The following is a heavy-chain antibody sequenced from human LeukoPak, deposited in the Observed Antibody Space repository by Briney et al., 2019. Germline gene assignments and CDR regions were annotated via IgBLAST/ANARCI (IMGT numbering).Heavy chain of an antibody. CDR1: GYTFTSYG. V-gene: IGHV1-18*01. D-gene: IGHD4-17*01. CDR2: ISAYNGNT. CDR3: ARGVPSHDYGDYRPDAFDI. Sequence: GASVKVSCKASGYTFTSYGISWVRQAPGQGLEWMGWISAYNGNTNYAQKLQGRVTMTTDTSTSTAYMELRSLRSDDTAVYYCARGVPSHDYGDYRPDAFDIWGQGTMVTVSS. J-gene: IGHJ3*02.